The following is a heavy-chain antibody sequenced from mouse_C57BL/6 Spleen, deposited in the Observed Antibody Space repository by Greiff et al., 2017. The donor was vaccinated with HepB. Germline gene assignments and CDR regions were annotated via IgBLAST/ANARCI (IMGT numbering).Heavy chain of an antibody. CDR3: ARLGPDGYYDY. Sequence: QVQLQQSGAELVKPGASVKISCKASGYAFSSYWMNWVKQRPGKGLEWIGQIYPGDGDTNYNGKFKGKATLTADKSSSTAYMQLSSLTSEDSAVYICARLGPDGYYDYWGQGTTLTVSS. CDR1: GYAFSSYW. J-gene: IGHJ2*01. CDR2: IYPGDGDT. V-gene: IGHV1-80*01. D-gene: IGHD2-3*01.